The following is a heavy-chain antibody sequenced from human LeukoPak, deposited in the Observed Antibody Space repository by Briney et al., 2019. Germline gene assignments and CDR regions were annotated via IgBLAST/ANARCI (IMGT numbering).Heavy chain of an antibody. CDR1: GFTFSDYY. CDR3: ARDLKIAAAGRPPQYYYYGMDV. CDR2: ISSSSSYT. J-gene: IGHJ6*02. Sequence: PGGSLRLSCAASGFTFSDYYMSWIRQAPGKGLEWVSYISSSSSYTNYADSVKGRFTISRDNAKNSLYLQMNSLRAEDTAVYYCARDLKIAAAGRPPQYYYYGMDVWGQGATVTVSS. D-gene: IGHD6-13*01. V-gene: IGHV3-11*06.